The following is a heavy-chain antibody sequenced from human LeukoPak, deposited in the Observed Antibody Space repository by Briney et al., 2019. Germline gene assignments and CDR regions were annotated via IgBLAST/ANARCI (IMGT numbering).Heavy chain of an antibody. Sequence: GGSLRLSCVASGFTFDDYGMSWVRQAPGKGLEWVSGINWNGDRTGYADSVRGRFTISRDNAKNSLYLQMNSLRAEDTALYYCARKGYYGSGTYLDYWGQGTLVTVSS. CDR3: ARKGYYGSGTYLDY. CDR1: GFTFDDYG. V-gene: IGHV3-20*04. D-gene: IGHD3-10*01. J-gene: IGHJ4*02. CDR2: INWNGDRT.